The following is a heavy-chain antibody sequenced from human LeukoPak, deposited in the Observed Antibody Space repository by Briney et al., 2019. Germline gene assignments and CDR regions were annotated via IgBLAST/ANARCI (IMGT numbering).Heavy chain of an antibody. V-gene: IGHV3-15*01. Sequence: GGSLRLSCAASGFTFTDAWMTWVRQAPGKGLERVGRIKSKIDGGTTDYAPPVKGRFTISRDDSKNMLYLQMNSLKTEDTAVYYCTTSIVLTGSDYWGQGTLATVSS. J-gene: IGHJ4*02. CDR1: GFTFTDAW. CDR3: TTSIVLTGSDY. D-gene: IGHD2-15*01. CDR2: IKSKIDGGTT.